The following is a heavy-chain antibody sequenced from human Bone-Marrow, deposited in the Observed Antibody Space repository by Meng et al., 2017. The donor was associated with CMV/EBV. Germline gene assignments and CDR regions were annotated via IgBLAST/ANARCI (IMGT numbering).Heavy chain of an antibody. CDR1: GFTFSSYS. D-gene: IGHD3-3*01. J-gene: IGHJ6*01. CDR3: ARDSHDFWSGYYQVYYYGMAV. V-gene: IGHV3-21*01. CDR2: ISSSSSYI. Sequence: GGSLRLSCAASGFTFSSYSMNWVRQAPGKGLEWVSSISSSSSYIYYADSEKGRFTISRDNAKNSLYLQMNSLRAEDTAVYYCARDSHDFWSGYYQVYYYGMAVWGQGTTVTFSS.